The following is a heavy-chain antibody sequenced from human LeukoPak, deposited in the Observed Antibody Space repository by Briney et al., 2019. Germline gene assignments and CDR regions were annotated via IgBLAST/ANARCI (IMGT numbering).Heavy chain of an antibody. CDR1: GVSISSYY. CDR2: IYYSGST. J-gene: IGHJ5*02. D-gene: IGHD3-10*01. CDR3: ARTAITMVRGDPYNWFDP. V-gene: IGHV4-59*01. Sequence: SETLSLTCTVSGVSISSYYWSWIRQPPGKGLEWIGYIYYSGSTNYNPSLKSRVTISVDTSKNQFSLKLSSVTAADTAVYYCARTAITMVRGDPYNWFDPWGQGTLVTVSS.